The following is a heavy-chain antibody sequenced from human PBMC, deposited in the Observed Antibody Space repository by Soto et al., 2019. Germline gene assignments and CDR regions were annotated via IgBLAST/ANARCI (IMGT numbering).Heavy chain of an antibody. CDR3: ARAPSSIAARLGENWFDP. Sequence: GASVKVSCKASGGTFSGYAISWVRQAPGQGLEWMGGIIPIFGTANYTQKFQGRVTITADESTSTAYMELSSLRSEDTAVYYCARAPSSIAARLGENWFDPWGQGTLVTVSS. CDR2: IIPIFGTA. CDR1: GGTFSGYA. V-gene: IGHV1-69*13. J-gene: IGHJ5*02. D-gene: IGHD6-6*01.